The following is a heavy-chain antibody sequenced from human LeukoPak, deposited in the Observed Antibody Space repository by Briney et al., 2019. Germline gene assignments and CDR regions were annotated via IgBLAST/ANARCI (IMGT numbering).Heavy chain of an antibody. J-gene: IGHJ4*02. V-gene: IGHV3-23*01. CDR1: GFTFSSYS. Sequence: GGSLRLSCAASGFTFSSYSMNWVRQAPGKGLEWVSSISGNGDSTYYADSAKGRFTITRDNSENTLYLQMNSLRAEDTAVYYCAKTRYSFDSSGLDYWGQGTLVTVSS. CDR3: AKTRYSFDSSGLDY. D-gene: IGHD3-22*01. CDR2: ISGNGDST.